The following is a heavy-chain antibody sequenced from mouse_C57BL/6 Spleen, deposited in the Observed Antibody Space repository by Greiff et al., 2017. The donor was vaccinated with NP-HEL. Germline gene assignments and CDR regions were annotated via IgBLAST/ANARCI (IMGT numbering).Heavy chain of an antibody. CDR1: GYAFSSSW. J-gene: IGHJ2*01. CDR2: IYPGDGDT. D-gene: IGHD1-1*01. CDR3: ARGGYFTGDFDY. V-gene: IGHV1-82*01. Sequence: VQLQQSGPELVKPGASVKISCKASGYAFSSSWMNWVKQSPGKGLAWIGRIYPGDGDTNYNGQFKGKATLTADKASSTAYMQLSSLTSEDTAVYFCARGGYFTGDFDYWGQVTTLTGSS.